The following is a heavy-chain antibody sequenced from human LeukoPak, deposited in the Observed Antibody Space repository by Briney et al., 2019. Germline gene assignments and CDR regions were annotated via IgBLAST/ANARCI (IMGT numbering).Heavy chain of an antibody. CDR3: ARESRVHYYMDV. D-gene: IGHD1-1*01. J-gene: IGHJ6*03. CDR2: INYSGST. Sequence: SETLSLTCSVSGDSISSSYWSWIRQPPGKGLEWIGYINYSGSTNYNPSLKSRVTISVDTSKNQFSLKLSSVTAADTAVYYCARESRVHYYMDVWDKGTTVTVSS. CDR1: GDSISSSY. V-gene: IGHV4-59*01.